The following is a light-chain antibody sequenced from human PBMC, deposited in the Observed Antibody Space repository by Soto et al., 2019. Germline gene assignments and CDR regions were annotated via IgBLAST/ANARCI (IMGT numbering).Light chain of an antibody. CDR3: QQYGV. V-gene: IGKV1-33*01. CDR1: QDIREK. Sequence: DIQLTQSPSSLSASIGDRVTITCQASQDIREKLNWYQQKPGRAPKLLIHAASNLQLGVPSRFTGSGSGTHFTFTISRLQPEDFATYYCQQYGVFGPGTKVDIK. CDR2: AAS. J-gene: IGKJ3*01.